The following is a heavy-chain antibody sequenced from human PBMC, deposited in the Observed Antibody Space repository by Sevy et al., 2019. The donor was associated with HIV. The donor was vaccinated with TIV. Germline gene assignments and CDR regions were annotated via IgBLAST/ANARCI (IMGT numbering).Heavy chain of an antibody. CDR2: FDPEDGET. Sequence: ASVKVSCKVSGYTLIEFSMHWVRQAPGKGLEWMGGFDPEDGETIYAQGFQGRVTMTEDTSTATAYMELGSLRSEDTAVYYCATGLPGEYVDCSSCYSDYFAYWGQGTLVTVSS. V-gene: IGHV1-24*01. CDR1: GYTLIEFS. J-gene: IGHJ4*02. D-gene: IGHD2-15*01. CDR3: ATGLPGEYVDCSSCYSDYFAY.